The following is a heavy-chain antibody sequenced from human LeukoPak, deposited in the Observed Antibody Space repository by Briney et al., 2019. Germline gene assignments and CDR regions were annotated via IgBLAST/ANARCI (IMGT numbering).Heavy chain of an antibody. J-gene: IGHJ6*02. V-gene: IGHV4-38-2*02. CDR3: ARGGPAAPVYYYGMDV. Sequence: SETLSLTCTVSGYSISSGYYWGWIRQPPGKGLEWIGSIYHSGSTYYNPSLKSRVTISVDTSKNQFSLKLSSVTAADTAVYYCARGGPAAPVYYYGMDVWGQGTTVTVSS. CDR2: IYHSGST. CDR1: GYSISSGYY. D-gene: IGHD2-2*01.